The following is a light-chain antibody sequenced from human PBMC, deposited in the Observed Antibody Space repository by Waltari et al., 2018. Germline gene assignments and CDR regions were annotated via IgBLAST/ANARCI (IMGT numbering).Light chain of an antibody. V-gene: IGKV3-20*01. J-gene: IGKJ1*01. CDR3: QHYVNLPAT. CDR2: HTS. Sequence: EIVLTQSPDTLSFSPGESATLSCRASESVSKYLAWYQQKPGPAPRLLIYHTSSRFSGVPGRFSGSGFGTDFSLTINRLEPEDFAVYYCQHYVNLPATFGQGTRLEIK. CDR1: ESVSKY.